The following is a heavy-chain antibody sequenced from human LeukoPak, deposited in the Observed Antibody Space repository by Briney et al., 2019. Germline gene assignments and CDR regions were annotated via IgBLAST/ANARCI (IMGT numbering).Heavy chain of an antibody. D-gene: IGHD1-26*01. J-gene: IGHJ4*02. CDR3: AKREPQFPYYFDY. Sequence: GGSPRLSCAASGFTVSSNYMSWVRQAPGKGLEWVSVIYSGGSTYYADSVKGRFTISRDNSKNTLYLQMNSLRAEDTAVYYCAKREPQFPYYFDYWGQGTLVTVS. CDR2: IYSGGST. V-gene: IGHV3-66*04. CDR1: GFTVSSNY.